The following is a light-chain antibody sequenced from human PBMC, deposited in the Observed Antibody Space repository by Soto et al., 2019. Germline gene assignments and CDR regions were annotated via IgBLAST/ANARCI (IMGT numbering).Light chain of an antibody. CDR3: QHYNSYSEA. Sequence: EIVMTQSPATLSVSPGERATLSCRASQRVSSNLAWYQQKPGQGPRLLIYGASTRATGIPGRFSGSGSGTEFTPTISSLQPDDFATYYCQHYNSYSEAFGQGTKVDIK. J-gene: IGKJ1*01. V-gene: IGKV3-15*01. CDR1: QRVSSN. CDR2: GAS.